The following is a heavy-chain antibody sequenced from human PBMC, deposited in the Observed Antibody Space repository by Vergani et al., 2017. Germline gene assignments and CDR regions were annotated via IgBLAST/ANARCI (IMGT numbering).Heavy chain of an antibody. CDR3: VKETMAFGSGTYYRHYYYMDV. V-gene: IGHV3-7*01. D-gene: IGHD3-10*01. Sequence: EVQLVESGGGLVQPGGSLRLSCAASGFTLSSYWMSWVRQAPGKGLEWVANIKQDGSEKNYVDSVKGRFTVSRDNAKNSLYLQMNSLRAEDTAVYHCVKETMAFGSGTYYRHYYYMDVWGKGTTVTVSS. CDR1: GFTLSSYW. J-gene: IGHJ6*03. CDR2: IKQDGSEK.